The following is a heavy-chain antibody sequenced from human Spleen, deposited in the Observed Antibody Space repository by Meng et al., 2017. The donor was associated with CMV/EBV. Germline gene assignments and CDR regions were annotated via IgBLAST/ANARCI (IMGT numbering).Heavy chain of an antibody. CDR3: ARDRIGYYDVLTGYPTEKFDF. J-gene: IGHJ4*02. V-gene: IGHV1-18*04. CDR1: GYTFTGYY. CDR2: ISTHSGNT. Sequence: ASVKVSCKASGYTFTGYYVHWMRQAPGQGLEWMGWISTHSGNTNYAQNLQGRVTMTTDTSTSTVYMELGSLRSDDTAEYYCARDRIGYYDVLTGYPTEKFDFWGQGTLVTVSS. D-gene: IGHD3-9*01.